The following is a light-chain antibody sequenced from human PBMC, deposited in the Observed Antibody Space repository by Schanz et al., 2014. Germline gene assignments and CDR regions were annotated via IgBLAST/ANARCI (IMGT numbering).Light chain of an antibody. V-gene: IGKV1-39*01. CDR3: QQTFSIPWT. CDR1: QTINTY. Sequence: DIQLTQSPSSLSASVGDRVTITCRPSQTINTYLNWYQQRSGEAPKLLIYAASNLQTEVPSRFTGSGSGTDFTLTITSLQPEDFATYFCQQTFSIPWTFGQGTKVDI. J-gene: IGKJ1*01. CDR2: AAS.